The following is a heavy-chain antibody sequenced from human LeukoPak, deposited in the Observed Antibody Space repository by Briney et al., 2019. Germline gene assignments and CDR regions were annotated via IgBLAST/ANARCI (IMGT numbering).Heavy chain of an antibody. CDR1: GGSFSGYY. CDR2: INHSGST. CDR3: ARDGYNAFDI. V-gene: IGHV4-34*01. Sequence: SETLSLTCAVYGGSFSGYYWSWIRQPPGKGLEWIGEINHSGSTNYNPSLKSRVTISVDTSKNQFSLKLSSVTAADTAVYYCARDGYNAFDIWGQGTMVTVSS. J-gene: IGHJ3*02. D-gene: IGHD5-24*01.